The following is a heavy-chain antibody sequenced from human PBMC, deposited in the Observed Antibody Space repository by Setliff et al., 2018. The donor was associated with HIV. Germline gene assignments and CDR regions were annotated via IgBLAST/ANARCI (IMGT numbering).Heavy chain of an antibody. D-gene: IGHD7-27*01. Sequence: ASVKVSCKASGGTFSSYAISWVRQAPGQGLEWMGRIIPIFGTANYAQKFQGRVTITADKSTSTAYMELSSLRSEDTAVYYCARGLTDRGDAFDIWGQGTMVTVSS. V-gene: IGHV1-69*06. CDR3: ARGLTDRGDAFDI. J-gene: IGHJ3*02. CDR2: IIPIFGTA. CDR1: GGTFSSYA.